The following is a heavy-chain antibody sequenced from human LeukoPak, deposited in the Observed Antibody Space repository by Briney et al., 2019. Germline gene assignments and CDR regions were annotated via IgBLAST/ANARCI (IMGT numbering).Heavy chain of an antibody. Sequence: SETLSLTCTVSGGSISSSSYYWGWIRQPPGKGLEWIGRIYTSGSTNYNPSLKSRVTMSVDTSKNQFSLKLSSVTAADTAVYYCARGTEDWFDPWGQGTLVTVSS. V-gene: IGHV4-61*05. J-gene: IGHJ5*02. CDR3: ARGTEDWFDP. D-gene: IGHD1-1*01. CDR1: GGSISSSSYY. CDR2: IYTSGST.